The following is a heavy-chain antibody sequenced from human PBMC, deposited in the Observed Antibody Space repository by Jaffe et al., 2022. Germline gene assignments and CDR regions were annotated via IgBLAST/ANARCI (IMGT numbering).Heavy chain of an antibody. CDR2: IYYSGST. Sequence: QVQLQESGPGLVKPSETLSLTCTVSGGSISSYYWSWIRQPPGKGLEWIGYIYYSGSTNYNPSLKSRVTISVDTSKNQFSLKLSSVTAADTAVYYCARAFGGWDYFDYWGQGTLVTVSS. CDR1: GGSISSYY. V-gene: IGHV4-59*01. D-gene: IGHD6-19*01. CDR3: ARAFGGWDYFDY. J-gene: IGHJ4*02.